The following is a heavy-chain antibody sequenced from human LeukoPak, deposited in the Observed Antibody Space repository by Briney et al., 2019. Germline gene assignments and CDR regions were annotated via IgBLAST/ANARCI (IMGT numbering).Heavy chain of an antibody. J-gene: IGHJ4*02. CDR3: ARGYSSSWLGYFDY. CDR2: VSSDGSIK. V-gene: IGHV3-30*03. Sequence: GGSLRLSCAASGFTFSSYWMHWVRQAPGKGLEWVAVVSSDGSIKYYADSGKGRFTISRDTSKNTVYLQMNSLGTEDTAFYYCARGYSSSWLGYFDYWGQGTLVTVSS. D-gene: IGHD6-13*01. CDR1: GFTFSSYW.